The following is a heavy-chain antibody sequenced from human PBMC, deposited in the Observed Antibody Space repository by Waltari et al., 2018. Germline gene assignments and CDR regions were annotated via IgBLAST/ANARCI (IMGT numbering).Heavy chain of an antibody. D-gene: IGHD2-2*01. V-gene: IGHV4-34*01. CDR3: GRAPATSWFGYSVY. Sequence: QVQLQQWGAGLLKPSETLSLTCGESGASFGGFYWSWIRQAPGKGLEWIGDITHTGDSNINPALKSRLTISVDTSKRQFSLELTSVTPVDTAVYYCGRAPATSWFGYSVYWGQGTVVTVSS. CDR1: GASFGGFY. CDR2: ITHTGDS. J-gene: IGHJ4*02.